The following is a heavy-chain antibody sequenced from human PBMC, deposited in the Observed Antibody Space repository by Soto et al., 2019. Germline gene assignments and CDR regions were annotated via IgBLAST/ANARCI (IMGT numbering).Heavy chain of an antibody. D-gene: IGHD4-17*01. CDR1: GGSIIGYY. Sequence: SETLSLTCTVSGGSIIGYYCSWIRHPPGKGLQWIGNIHYSGSTNYNPSLKSRVTISVVSPRNQVSLKLSSVTAADAAVYYCTRVGGYYGDYPNFDYWGQGTLVTVSS. J-gene: IGHJ4*02. CDR3: TRVGGYYGDYPNFDY. CDR2: IHYSGST. V-gene: IGHV4-59*01.